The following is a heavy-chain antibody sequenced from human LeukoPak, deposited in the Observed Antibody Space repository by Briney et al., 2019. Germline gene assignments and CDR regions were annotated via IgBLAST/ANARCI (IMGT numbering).Heavy chain of an antibody. D-gene: IGHD6-13*01. CDR3: ASSSWSYSFQH. CDR1: GGTFSSYA. Sequence: ASVKVSCKASGGTFSSYAISWVRQAPGQGLEWMGRIIPILGIANYAQKFQGRVTITADKSTSTAYMELSSLRSEDTAVYYCASSSWSYSFQHWGQGTLVTVSS. J-gene: IGHJ1*01. CDR2: IIPILGIA. V-gene: IGHV1-69*04.